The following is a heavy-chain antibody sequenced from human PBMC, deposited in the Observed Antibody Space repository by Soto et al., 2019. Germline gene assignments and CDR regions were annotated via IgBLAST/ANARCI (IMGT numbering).Heavy chain of an antibody. V-gene: IGHV1-18*01. J-gene: IGHJ4*02. D-gene: IGHD3-10*01. CDR1: GYTFTSYG. Sequence: QVPLVQSGAEVKKPGASVKVSCKASGYTFTSYGISWVRQAPGQGLEWMGWISAYNGNTNYAQKLQGRVTMTTDTSTSTAYMELRSLRSDDTAVYYCASSITMVRGVIITPDYWGQGTLVTVSS. CDR2: ISAYNGNT. CDR3: ASSITMVRGVIITPDY.